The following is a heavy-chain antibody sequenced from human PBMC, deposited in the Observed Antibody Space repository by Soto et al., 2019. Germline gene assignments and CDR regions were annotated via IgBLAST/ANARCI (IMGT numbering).Heavy chain of an antibody. D-gene: IGHD4-17*01. CDR1: GYTFTSYG. CDR2: ISAYNGNT. CDR3: ARDASGDHYYYYYYGMDV. J-gene: IGHJ6*02. Sequence: ASVKVSCKASGYTFTSYGISWVRQAPGQGLEWMGWISAYNGNTNYAQKLQGRVTMTTDTSTSTAYMELRSLRSDDTAVYYCARDASGDHYYYYYYGMDVWGQGTTVTVSS. V-gene: IGHV1-18*01.